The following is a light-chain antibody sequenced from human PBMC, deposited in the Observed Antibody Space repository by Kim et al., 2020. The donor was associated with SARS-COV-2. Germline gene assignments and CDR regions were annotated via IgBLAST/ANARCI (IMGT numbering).Light chain of an antibody. V-gene: IGLV3-19*01. CDR1: SLRSYY. Sequence: ALGQTVRLTCQGDSLRSYYATGYQQRPGQAPTLVLYGKYDRPSGIPDRFSGSASGNTASLTITGAQAEDEGDYYCSSRDTTGDHVVFGGGTKLTVL. CDR3: SSRDTTGDHVV. CDR2: GKY. J-gene: IGLJ3*02.